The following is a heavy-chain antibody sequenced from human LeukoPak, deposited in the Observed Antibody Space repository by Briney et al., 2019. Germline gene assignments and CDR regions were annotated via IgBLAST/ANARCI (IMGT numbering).Heavy chain of an antibody. CDR3: ARDGLWGSYRYGWFDY. CDR1: GFPFSSYG. J-gene: IGHJ4*02. V-gene: IGHV3-30*03. D-gene: IGHD3-16*02. CDR2: TSSDGGRN. Sequence: QPGGSLRLSCAASGFPFSSYGMHWVRQAPGKGLGWVAVTSSDGGRNHYADSVRGRFAISGDNSKNTLYLQMNSLRAEDTAVYFCARDGLWGSYRYGWFDYWGQGTLVTVSS.